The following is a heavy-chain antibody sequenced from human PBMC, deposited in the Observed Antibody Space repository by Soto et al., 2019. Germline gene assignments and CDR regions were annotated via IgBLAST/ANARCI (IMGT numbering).Heavy chain of an antibody. CDR1: GGTFSSYS. V-gene: IGHV1-69*01. Sequence: QVQLVQSGAEVKKPGSSVKVSCKASGGTFSSYSINWVRQAPGQGLEWMGEIIPIFGTANYAQKFQGRVTITAVESTSTAYMELSSVSSEDTAVYYCARDGGRRSGGIDYWGQGTLVSVSS. CDR2: IIPIFGTA. D-gene: IGHD1-26*01. CDR3: ARDGGRRSGGIDY. J-gene: IGHJ4*02.